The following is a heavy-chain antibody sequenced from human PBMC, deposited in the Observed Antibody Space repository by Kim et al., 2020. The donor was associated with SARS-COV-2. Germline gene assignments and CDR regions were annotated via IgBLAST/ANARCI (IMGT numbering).Heavy chain of an antibody. CDR3: ARVSSSWYVGVDY. D-gene: IGHD6-13*01. Sequence: NYAQKSQGRVTITADESTSTAYMELSSLRSEDTAVYYCARVSSSWYVGVDYWGQGTLVTVSS. V-gene: IGHV1-69*01. J-gene: IGHJ4*02.